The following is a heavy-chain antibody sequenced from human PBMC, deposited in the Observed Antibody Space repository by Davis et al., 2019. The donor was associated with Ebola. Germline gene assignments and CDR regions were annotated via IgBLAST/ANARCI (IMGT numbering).Heavy chain of an antibody. CDR3: ARLGRLTATIIAASGNYYYGMDV. CDR2: IYYSGST. CDR1: GGSISSYY. Sequence: MPSETLSLTCTVSGGSISSYYWSWIRQPPGKGLEWIGYIYYSGSTIYNPSLKSRVTISIDTSKNQFSLRLSSVTAADTAVYYCARLGRLTATIIAASGNYYYGMDVWGQGTTVTVSS. D-gene: IGHD6-13*01. V-gene: IGHV4-59*08. J-gene: IGHJ6*02.